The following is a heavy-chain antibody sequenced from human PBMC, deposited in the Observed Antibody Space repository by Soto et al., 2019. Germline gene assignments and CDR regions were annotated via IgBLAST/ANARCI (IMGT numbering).Heavy chain of an antibody. CDR3: AREGSSSFSFDY. CDR2: IIPILGIA. Sequence: ASVKVSCKASGGTFSSYTISWVRQAPGQGLEWMGRIIPILGIANYAQKFQGRVTITADKSTSTAYMELSSLRSEDTAVYYCAREGSSSFSFDYWGQGTLVTVSS. CDR1: GGTFSSYT. V-gene: IGHV1-69*04. D-gene: IGHD6-13*01. J-gene: IGHJ4*02.